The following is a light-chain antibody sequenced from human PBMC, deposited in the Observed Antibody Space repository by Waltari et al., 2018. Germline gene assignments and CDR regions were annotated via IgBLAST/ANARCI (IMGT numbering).Light chain of an antibody. CDR3: ATWDDSLNGRV. CDR1: SSNIGINT. Sequence: QSVLTQPPLASGTPGQRFTISCSGNSSNIGINTVTWYQQLPGTAPKLLIYANYHRPSGLPARFSASKSDTSASLAISGLQSEDEADYFCATWDDSLNGRVFGGGTKLAVL. J-gene: IGLJ3*02. CDR2: ANY. V-gene: IGLV1-44*01.